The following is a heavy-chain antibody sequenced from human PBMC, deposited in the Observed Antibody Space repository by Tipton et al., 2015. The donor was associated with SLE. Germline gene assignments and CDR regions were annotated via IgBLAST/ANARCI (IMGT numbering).Heavy chain of an antibody. V-gene: IGHV3-23*03. Sequence: SLRLSCAASGFTFGDSAMHWVRQAPGKGLEWVSVIYGGGISTYYSDSVKGRFTISRDNFNDTLYLQMNSLRGEDTAVYYCAKTGAFGVVGIWDYWGQGTLVTVSS. CDR1: GFTFGDSA. CDR2: IYGGGIST. CDR3: AKTGAFGVVGIWDY. D-gene: IGHD3-3*01. J-gene: IGHJ4*02.